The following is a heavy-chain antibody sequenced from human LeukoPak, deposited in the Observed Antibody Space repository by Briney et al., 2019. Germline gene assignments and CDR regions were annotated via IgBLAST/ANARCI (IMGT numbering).Heavy chain of an antibody. CDR2: IRSKTDGGTT. CDR3: TTGTVVTPPFDY. J-gene: IGHJ4*02. V-gene: IGHV3-15*01. Sequence: GGSLRLSCAASGFTFSNAWMSWVRQAPGKGLEWVCRIRSKTDGGTTDYAAPVKGRFTISRDDSKNTLYLQMNSLKTEDTAVYYCTTGTVVTPPFDYWGQGTLVTVSS. D-gene: IGHD4-23*01. CDR1: GFTFSNAW.